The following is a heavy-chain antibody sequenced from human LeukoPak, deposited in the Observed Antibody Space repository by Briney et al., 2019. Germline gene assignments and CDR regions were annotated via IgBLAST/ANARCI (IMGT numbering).Heavy chain of an antibody. CDR2: ISGSGGST. J-gene: IGHJ4*02. V-gene: IGHV3-23*01. Sequence: GGSLRLSCAASGFTFSDYYMSWIRQAPGKGLEWVSAISGSGGSTYYADSVKGRFTISRDNSKNTLYLQMNSLRAEDTAVYYCAKFTGDPTLFDYWGQGTLVTVSS. D-gene: IGHD2-21*01. CDR1: GFTFSDYY. CDR3: AKFTGDPTLFDY.